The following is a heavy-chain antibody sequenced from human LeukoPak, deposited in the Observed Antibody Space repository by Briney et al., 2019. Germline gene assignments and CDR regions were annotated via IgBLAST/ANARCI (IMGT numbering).Heavy chain of an antibody. CDR2: IYYSGST. D-gene: IGHD2-2*01. CDR1: GGSISSYY. CDR3: ARGKEYQLMGGYGMDV. Sequence: KSSETLSLTCTVSGGSISSYYWSWIRQPPGKGLEWIGYIYYSGSTNYNPSLKSRVTISVDTSKNQLSLKLSSVTAADTAVYYCARGKEYQLMGGYGMDVWGQGTTVTVSS. V-gene: IGHV4-59*08. J-gene: IGHJ6*02.